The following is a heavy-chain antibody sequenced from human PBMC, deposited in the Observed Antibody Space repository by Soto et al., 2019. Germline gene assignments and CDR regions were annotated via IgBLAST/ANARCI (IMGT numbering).Heavy chain of an antibody. J-gene: IGHJ6*03. D-gene: IGHD3-16*02. CDR3: ARGVITFGGVIAPYYYYMDA. Sequence: ASVKVSCKASGYTFTSYDINWVRQATGQGLEWMGWMNPNSGNTGYAQKFQGRVTMTRNTSISTAYMELSSLRSEDTAVYYCARGVITFGGVIAPYYYYMDAWGKGTTVTVSS. CDR1: GYTFTSYD. V-gene: IGHV1-8*01. CDR2: MNPNSGNT.